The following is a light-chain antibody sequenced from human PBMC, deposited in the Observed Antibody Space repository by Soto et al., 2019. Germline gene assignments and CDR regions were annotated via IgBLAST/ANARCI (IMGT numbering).Light chain of an antibody. Sequence: DIVMTQSPDSLSVSLGERATIKCRSSQSVLHRSNGNNYIAWYQQKPGRAPKLLMYDASTLQSGVPSRFSGSGSGTEFTLTISSLQPEDFATYYCQQLYSFPLTFGGGTKVEIK. J-gene: IGKJ4*01. CDR3: QQLYSFPLT. CDR2: DAS. V-gene: IGKV4-1*01. CDR1: QSVLHRSNGNNY.